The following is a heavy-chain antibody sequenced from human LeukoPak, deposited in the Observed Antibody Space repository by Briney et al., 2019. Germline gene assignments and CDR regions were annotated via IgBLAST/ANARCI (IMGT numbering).Heavy chain of an antibody. Sequence: SETLSLTCTVSGGSISSYYWRWIGQPPGKGLEWIGYIYYSGSTNYNPSLKSRVTISVDTSKNQFSLKLSSVTAADTAVYYCARGPALVRNWGQGTLVTVSS. CDR2: IYYSGST. J-gene: IGHJ4*02. CDR3: ARGPALVRN. D-gene: IGHD2-2*01. CDR1: GGSISSYY. V-gene: IGHV4-59*01.